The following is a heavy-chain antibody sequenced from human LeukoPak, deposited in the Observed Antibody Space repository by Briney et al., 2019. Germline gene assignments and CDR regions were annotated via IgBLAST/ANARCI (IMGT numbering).Heavy chain of an antibody. CDR2: IYYSGST. CDR1: GGSISSYY. CDR3: ARHLITMVRGVIYAFDI. D-gene: IGHD3-10*01. J-gene: IGHJ3*02. Sequence: SETLSLTCTVSGGSISSYYWSWIRRPPGKGLEWIGYIYYSGSTNYNPSLKSRVTISVDTSKNQFSLKLSSVTAADTAVYYCARHLITMVRGVIYAFDIWGQGTMVTVSS. V-gene: IGHV4-59*08.